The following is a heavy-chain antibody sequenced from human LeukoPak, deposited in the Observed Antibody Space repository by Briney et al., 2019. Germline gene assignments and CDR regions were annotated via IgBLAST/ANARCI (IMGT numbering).Heavy chain of an antibody. CDR2: ISASGDRT. J-gene: IGHJ4*02. V-gene: IGHV3-23*01. D-gene: IGHD3-22*01. Sequence: GGSLRLSCAVSGFTFNKYAMSWVRQAPGKGPEWVSTISASGDRTYYADSVKGRFTISRDNSKNTLDLQMNSLRAEDTAVYYCARDDSNGDYYDNFDYWGQGTLVTVSS. CDR1: GFTFNKYA. CDR3: ARDDSNGDYYDNFDY.